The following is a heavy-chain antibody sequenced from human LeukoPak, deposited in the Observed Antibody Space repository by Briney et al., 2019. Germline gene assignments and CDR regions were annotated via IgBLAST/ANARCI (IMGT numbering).Heavy chain of an antibody. CDR1: GFTFSDCW. Sequence: GGSLRLSCAGSGFTFSDCWMSWVRQAPGKGLEWVANIKQDGGEKYCVDSLKGRFTISRDNAKNSLYLQMNSLRAEDTAVYYCARVWDTYGYSRWGQGALVTVSS. V-gene: IGHV3-7*01. J-gene: IGHJ4*02. D-gene: IGHD5-18*01. CDR2: IKQDGGEK. CDR3: ARVWDTYGYSR.